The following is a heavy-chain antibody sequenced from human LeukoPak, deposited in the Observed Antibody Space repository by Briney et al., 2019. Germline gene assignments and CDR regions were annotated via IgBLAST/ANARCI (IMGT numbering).Heavy chain of an antibody. J-gene: IGHJ4*02. D-gene: IGHD3-22*01. CDR1: GFTFSSYW. Sequence: PGGSLRLSCAASGFTFSSYWMSWVRQAPGKGLEWVANIKQDGSEKYYVDSVKGRFTISRDNAKNSLYLQMNSLRAEDTAVYYCASHRDYYDSSGWGYFDYWGQGTLVTVSS. CDR3: ASHRDYYDSSGWGYFDY. V-gene: IGHV3-7*01. CDR2: IKQDGSEK.